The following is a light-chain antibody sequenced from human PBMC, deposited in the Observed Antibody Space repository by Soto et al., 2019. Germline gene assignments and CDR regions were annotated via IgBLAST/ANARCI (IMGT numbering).Light chain of an antibody. CDR2: STS. Sequence: QAVVTQEPSLTVSPGGTVTLTCASSTGAVTSGHYPNWFQQKPGQAPRALIYSTSKKHSWTPARVSDSLLGGKAALTLSGVQPEDEAEYYCLLYSGGAQPAVFGGGTKVTVL. J-gene: IGLJ2*01. CDR1: TGAVTSGHY. V-gene: IGLV7-43*01. CDR3: LLYSGGAQPAV.